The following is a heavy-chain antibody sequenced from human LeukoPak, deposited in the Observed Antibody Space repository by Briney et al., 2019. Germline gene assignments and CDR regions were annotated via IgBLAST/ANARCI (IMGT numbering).Heavy chain of an antibody. Sequence: GRSVRLSCAASGFNLSCYGMHWVREAPGKGLVWVAFISYGGSNKYYADSVKGRFTISRDNSKNTLYLQMNSLRAEDTAVYYCAKDLDYSSGWYSDYYGMDVWGQGTTVTVSS. J-gene: IGHJ6*02. CDR2: ISYGGSNK. CDR3: AKDLDYSSGWYSDYYGMDV. D-gene: IGHD6-19*01. CDR1: GFNLSCYG. V-gene: IGHV3-30*18.